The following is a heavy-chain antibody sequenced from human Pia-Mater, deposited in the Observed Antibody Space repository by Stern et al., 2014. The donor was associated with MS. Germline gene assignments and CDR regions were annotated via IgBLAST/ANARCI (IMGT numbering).Heavy chain of an antibody. Sequence: VQLVESGAEVKKPGASVKVSCKASGYTFTGYFMHWVRQAPGQGLEWMGRIHPHSGGTGYAQKFQGRVTMTRDTSISTAYMELSRLRSDDKAVYYCARSAIEIAAPGHFDYWGQGTLVTVSS. CDR1: GYTFTGYF. CDR2: IHPHSGGT. D-gene: IGHD6-13*01. V-gene: IGHV1-2*06. CDR3: ARSAIEIAAPGHFDY. J-gene: IGHJ4*02.